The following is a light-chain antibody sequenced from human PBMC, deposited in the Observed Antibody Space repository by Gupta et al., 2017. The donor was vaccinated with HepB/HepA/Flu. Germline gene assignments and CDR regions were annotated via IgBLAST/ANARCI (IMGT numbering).Light chain of an antibody. CDR1: HNVYTY. Sequence: EIVLTQSPATLSSSLGDEATLACLASHNVYTYLAWFQQRLGQAPRLLIYNASTRPAGIPARFGGSGAGTYFTLTISSLEREDFAVYYCQQRNDCPPGGKAFGGGTKVEIK. V-gene: IGKV3-11*01. CDR3: QQRNDCPPGGKA. J-gene: IGKJ4*01. CDR2: NAS.